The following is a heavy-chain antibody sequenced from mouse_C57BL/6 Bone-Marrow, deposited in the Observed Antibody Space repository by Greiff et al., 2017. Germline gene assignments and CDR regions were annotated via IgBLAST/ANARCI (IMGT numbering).Heavy chain of an antibody. D-gene: IGHD2-3*01. J-gene: IGHJ4*01. Sequence: QVQLQQPGAELVMPGASVKLSCKASGYTFTSYWLHWVKQRPGQGLEWIREIDPSDSYTNYNQKFKGKSTLTVDKSSSTAYMQLSTLTSEDSAVYSCARSHDGYYAMDYWGQGTSVTVSS. V-gene: IGHV1-69*01. CDR3: ARSHDGYYAMDY. CDR2: IDPSDSYT. CDR1: GYTFTSYW.